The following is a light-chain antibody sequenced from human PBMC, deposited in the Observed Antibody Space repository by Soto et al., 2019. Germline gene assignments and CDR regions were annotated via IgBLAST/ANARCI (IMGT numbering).Light chain of an antibody. V-gene: IGKV3-20*01. CDR2: GAS. CDR1: QSVNSDY. CDR3: QQFGISPWT. Sequence: IVLTQSPGTLSLSPGERATLSCRASQSVNSDYLGWFQQKPGQAPRLLIYGASTRATGIPDRFSGSGSGTDFTLTISRLEPEDFAVYYCQQFGISPWTFGQGTKVDIK. J-gene: IGKJ1*01.